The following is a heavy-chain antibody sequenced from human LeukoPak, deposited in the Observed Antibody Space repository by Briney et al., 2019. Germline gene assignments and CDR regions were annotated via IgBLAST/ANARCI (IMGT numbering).Heavy chain of an antibody. CDR1: RFAFNIYA. D-gene: IGHD6-13*01. CDR3: AKDTYSSPSSFDY. J-gene: IGHJ4*02. V-gene: IGHV3-23*01. Sequence: GGSLRLSCAASRFAFNIYAMSWVRQAPGKGLEWVSGISAGGGTTNYADSVKGRFAISRDNAKNTLYLQMNSLRAEDTAVYYCAKDTYSSPSSFDYWGQGTLVTVSS. CDR2: ISAGGGTT.